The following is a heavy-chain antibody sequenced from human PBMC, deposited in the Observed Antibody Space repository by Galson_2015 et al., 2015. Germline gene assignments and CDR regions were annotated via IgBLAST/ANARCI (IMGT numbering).Heavy chain of an antibody. Sequence: SETLSLTCTVYGGSFSGYYWSWIRQPPGKGLEWIGEINHSGSTNYNPSLKSRVTISVDTSKNQFSLKLSSVTAADTAVYYCASGDFDYWGQGTLVTVSS. CDR2: INHSGST. CDR3: ASGDFDY. J-gene: IGHJ4*02. V-gene: IGHV4-34*01. CDR1: GGSFSGYY.